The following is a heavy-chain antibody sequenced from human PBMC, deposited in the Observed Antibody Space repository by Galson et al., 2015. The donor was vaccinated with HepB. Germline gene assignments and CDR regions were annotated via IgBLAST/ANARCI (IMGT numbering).Heavy chain of an antibody. V-gene: IGHV3-23*01. CDR3: ARRYCSGETCYGLFDY. CDR1: GLIFSNYA. Sequence: SLRLSCAASGLIFSNYAMSWVRQAPGKGLEWVSTISDSGGITYHADSVKGRFAISRDNSKNTLYLQMNSLRAEDTAVYYCARRYCSGETCYGLFDYWGQGTLVTVSS. D-gene: IGHD2-15*01. J-gene: IGHJ4*02. CDR2: ISDSGGIT.